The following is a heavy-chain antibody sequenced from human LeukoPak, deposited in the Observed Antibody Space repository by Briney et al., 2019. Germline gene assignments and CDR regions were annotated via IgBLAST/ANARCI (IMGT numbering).Heavy chain of an antibody. J-gene: IGHJ4*02. CDR1: GYSFPSYD. CDR3: AMDCGGDCYWHYFDY. CDR2: MNPNRGKT. V-gene: IGHV1-8*01. D-gene: IGHD2-21*02. Sequence: ASVKVSCKASGYSFPSYDINWVRQATGQGLEWMGWMNPNRGKTGYAQQFQDRVTMIRINSISTAYMERSSLRSEDMAVYYCAMDCGGDCYWHYFDYWGQGTLVTVSS.